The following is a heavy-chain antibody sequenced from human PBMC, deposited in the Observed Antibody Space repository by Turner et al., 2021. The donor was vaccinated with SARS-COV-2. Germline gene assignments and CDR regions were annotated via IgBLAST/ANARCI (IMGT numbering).Heavy chain of an antibody. CDR2: INPSGGST. CDR1: GYTFTSFY. D-gene: IGHD2-8*02. CDR3: ASSLPAPGGVPGRLNY. Sequence: QVQLVQSGAEVETPGASVKVSCKASGYTFTSFYMPWVRQAPGQGLEWMGIINPSGGSTNYAQKFQGRVTMTRDTSTSTVYMELSSLRSEDTAVYYCASSLPAPGGVPGRLNYWGQGALVTVSS. V-gene: IGHV1-46*01. J-gene: IGHJ4*02.